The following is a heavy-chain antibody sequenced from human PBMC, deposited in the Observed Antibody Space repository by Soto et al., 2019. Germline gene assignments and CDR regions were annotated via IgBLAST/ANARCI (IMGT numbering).Heavy chain of an antibody. J-gene: IGHJ4*02. CDR2: TGSGTGPG. Sequence: QVQLVQSGAEVKKPGSSVKVSCKASGGTFSTNPISWARQAPGQGLEWMGGTGSGTGPGNNAQKFQGRLTITADKSTNTAYMELSSLSSEDTAIYYCARRDSGGYYRYFDSWGQGTLVTVSS. D-gene: IGHD2-21*02. V-gene: IGHV1-69*06. CDR1: GGTFSTNP. CDR3: ARRDSGGYYRYFDS.